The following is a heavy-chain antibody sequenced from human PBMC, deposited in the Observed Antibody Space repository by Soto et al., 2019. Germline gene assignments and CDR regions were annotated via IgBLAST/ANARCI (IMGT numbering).Heavy chain of an antibody. Sequence: SETLSLTCTVSGGSIRSGSHYWSWIRQHPGKGLEWIGYIYYSGSTYYNPSLKSRITISISTSKNQFSLKLTSVTAADTAVYYCAREGGDGIDYWGQGTLVTVS. CDR1: GGSIRSGSHY. J-gene: IGHJ4*02. CDR2: IYYSGST. D-gene: IGHD3-16*01. CDR3: AREGGDGIDY. V-gene: IGHV4-31*03.